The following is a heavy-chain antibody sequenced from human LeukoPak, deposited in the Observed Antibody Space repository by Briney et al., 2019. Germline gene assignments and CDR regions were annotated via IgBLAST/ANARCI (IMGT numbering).Heavy chain of an antibody. V-gene: IGHV4-39*01. Sequence: SETLSLTCTVSGYYITRSNYYWGWMRQPPGKGLEWIGSVYYSGITYYNPSPRSRVTISVDTSKNQFSLRQSSVTAADTAVYYCARQRGYHYDSATNRFSDLWGQGTRVTVSS. CDR1: GYYITRSNYY. CDR3: ARQRGYHYDSATNRFSDL. D-gene: IGHD3-22*01. CDR2: VYYSGIT. J-gene: IGHJ5*02.